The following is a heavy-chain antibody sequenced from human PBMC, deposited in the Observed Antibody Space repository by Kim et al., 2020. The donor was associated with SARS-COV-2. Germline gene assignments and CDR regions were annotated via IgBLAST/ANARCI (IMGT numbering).Heavy chain of an antibody. J-gene: IGHJ6*02. V-gene: IGHV7-4-1*02. CDR2: INTNTGNT. D-gene: IGHD3-10*01. CDR1: GYTFTSYA. Sequence: ASVKVSCKASGYTFTSYAMNWVRQAPGQGPEWMGWINTNTGNTTYAQGFTGRFVFSLDTSVSTAYLQISSLKAEDTAVYYCARDNPLITMVREVAYYYVIDVWGQETTVTVSS. CDR3: ARDNPLITMVREVAYYYVIDV.